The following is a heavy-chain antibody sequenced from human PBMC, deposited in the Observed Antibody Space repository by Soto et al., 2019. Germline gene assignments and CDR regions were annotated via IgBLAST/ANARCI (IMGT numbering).Heavy chain of an antibody. V-gene: IGHV1-69*13. J-gene: IGHJ5*02. CDR3: ARVTQSYNWNYGGGWFDP. CDR1: GGTFSSYA. CDR2: IIPIFGTA. Sequence: SVKVSCKASGGTFSSYAISWVRQAPGQGLEWMGGIIPIFGTANYAQKFQGRVTITADESTSTAYMELSSLRSEDTAVYYCARVTQSYNWNYGGGWFDPWGQGTLVTVSS. D-gene: IGHD1-7*01.